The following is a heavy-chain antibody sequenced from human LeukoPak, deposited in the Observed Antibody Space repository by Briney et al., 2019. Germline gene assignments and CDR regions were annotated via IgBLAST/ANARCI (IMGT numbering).Heavy chain of an antibody. CDR3: ARDGGYDYVWGSNLGDAFDI. CDR2: ISYDGSNK. D-gene: IGHD3-16*01. Sequence: GGSLRLSCAASGFTFSSYAMHWVRQAPGKGLEWVAAISYDGSNKYYADSVKGRFTISRDNSKNTLYLQMNSLRAEDTAVYYCARDGGYDYVWGSNLGDAFDIWGQGTMVTVSS. V-gene: IGHV3-30-3*01. J-gene: IGHJ3*02. CDR1: GFTFSSYA.